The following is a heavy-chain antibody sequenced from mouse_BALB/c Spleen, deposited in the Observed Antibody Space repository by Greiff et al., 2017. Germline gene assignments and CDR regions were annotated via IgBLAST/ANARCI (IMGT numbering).Heavy chain of an antibody. V-gene: IGHV3-8*02. CDR1: GDSITSGY. J-gene: IGHJ4*01. Sequence: EVKLMESGPSLVKPSQTLSLTCSVTGDSITSGYWNWIRKFPGNKLEYMGYISYSGSTYYNPSLKSRISITRDTSKNQYYLQLNSVTTEDTATYYCARSLLRLDYYAMDYWGQGTSVTVSS. CDR2: ISYSGST. D-gene: IGHD1-2*01. CDR3: ARSLLRLDYYAMDY.